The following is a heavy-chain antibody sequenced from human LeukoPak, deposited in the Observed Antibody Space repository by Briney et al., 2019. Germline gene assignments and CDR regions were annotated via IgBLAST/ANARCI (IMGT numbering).Heavy chain of an antibody. Sequence: SETLSLTCTVSGYSISTSYYWGWIRQPPGKGLEWIGSIYHSGNTYYNPSLKSRVTISVDTSKNQFSLKLNSVTAADTAVYYCARIGGGSGYSSSWYYFDYWGQGTLVTVSS. J-gene: IGHJ4*02. CDR3: ARIGGGSGYSSSWYYFDY. D-gene: IGHD6-13*01. V-gene: IGHV4-38-2*02. CDR2: IYHSGNT. CDR1: GYSISTSYY.